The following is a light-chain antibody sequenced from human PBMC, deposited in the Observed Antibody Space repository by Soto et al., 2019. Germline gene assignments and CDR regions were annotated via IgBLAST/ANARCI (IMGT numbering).Light chain of an antibody. V-gene: IGKV1-5*01. CDR3: QQYNSYSPWT. CDR2: DAS. CDR1: QSISSW. Sequence: DIQMTQSPSTLSASVGDRVTITCRASQSISSWLAWYQQKPWKAPKLLIYDASSLESGVPSRFSGSGSGTEFTLTISSLQPDDFATYYCQQYNSYSPWTFGHGTKVEIK. J-gene: IGKJ1*01.